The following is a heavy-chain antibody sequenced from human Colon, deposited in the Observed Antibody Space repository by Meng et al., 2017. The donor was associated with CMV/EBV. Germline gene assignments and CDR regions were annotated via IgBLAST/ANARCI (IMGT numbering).Heavy chain of an antibody. J-gene: IGHJ4*02. CDR1: GFDVSTNY. V-gene: IGHV3-53*01. CDR3: ASSTVTSWRYFAS. Sequence: GESLKISCAASGFDVSTNYMSWVRQAPGKGLEWVSIIYASGNTYYADSVKGRFTISRDNSKNTLYLQINSLRAEDTAVYYCASSTVTSWRYFASWGQGTLVTVSS. CDR2: IYASGNT. D-gene: IGHD2-2*01.